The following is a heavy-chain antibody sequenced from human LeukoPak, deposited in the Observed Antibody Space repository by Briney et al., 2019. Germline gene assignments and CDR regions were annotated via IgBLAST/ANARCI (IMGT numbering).Heavy chain of an antibody. CDR1: GFSFRFSN. J-gene: IGHJ4*02. CDR3: ARLSEMFRGPQVIYYFDY. Sequence: GGSLRLSCAASGFSFRFSNMNWVRQAPGKGLEWVANIKQDGTEKYYVDSVKGRFTISRDYARNSLYLQLNSLRAEDTAVYYCARLSEMFRGPQVIYYFDYWGQGTLVTVSS. V-gene: IGHV3-7*01. CDR2: IKQDGTEK. D-gene: IGHD3-10*01.